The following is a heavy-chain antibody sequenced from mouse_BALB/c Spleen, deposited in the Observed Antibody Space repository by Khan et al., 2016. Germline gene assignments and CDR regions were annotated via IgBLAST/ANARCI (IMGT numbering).Heavy chain of an antibody. V-gene: IGHV1-54*01. CDR1: GYAFTNYL. Sequence: VELVESGAELVRPGTSVKVSCKASGYAFTNYLIEWVKQRPGQGLEWIGVLNPGSGGTNYNEKFKGKATLTADKSSSTAYMQLGSLPSDGSAVYFCSRFYYHYRDYAMDYWGQGTSLTVSA. D-gene: IGHD2-4*01. CDR3: SRFYYHYRDYAMDY. J-gene: IGHJ4*01. CDR2: LNPGSGGT.